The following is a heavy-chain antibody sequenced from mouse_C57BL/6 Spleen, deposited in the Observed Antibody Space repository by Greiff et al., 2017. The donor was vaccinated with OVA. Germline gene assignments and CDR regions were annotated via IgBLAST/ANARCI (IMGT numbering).Heavy chain of an antibody. CDR1: GYTFTSYW. D-gene: IGHD3-3*01. CDR3: APDPGAGDDFDY. J-gene: IGHJ2*01. V-gene: IGHV1-64*01. Sequence: QVQLQQPGAELVKPGASVKLSCKASGYTFTSYWMHWVKQRPGQGLEWIGMIHPNSGSTNYNEKFKGKATLTVDKSSSTAYMQLSSLTSEDSAVYYCAPDPGAGDDFDYWGQGTTLTVSS. CDR2: IHPNSGST.